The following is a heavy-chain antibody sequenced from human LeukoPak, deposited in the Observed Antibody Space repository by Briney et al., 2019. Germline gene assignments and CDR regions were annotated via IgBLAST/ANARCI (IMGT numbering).Heavy chain of an antibody. CDR1: GGSFSGYY. D-gene: IGHD2-8*01. CDR2: INHSGST. V-gene: IGHV4-34*01. Sequence: SETLSLTCAVYGGSFSGYYWSWIRQPPGKGLEWIGEINHSGSTNYNPSLKGRVTISVDTSKNQFSLKLSSVTAADTAVYYCARHLDCTNGVCYTPRPFDYWGQGTLVTVSS. CDR3: ARHLDCTNGVCYTPRPFDY. J-gene: IGHJ4*02.